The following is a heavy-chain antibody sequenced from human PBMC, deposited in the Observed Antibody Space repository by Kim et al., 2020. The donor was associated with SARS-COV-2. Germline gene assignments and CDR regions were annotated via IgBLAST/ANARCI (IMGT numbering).Heavy chain of an antibody. CDR3: ARSGVGSYLRYFDY. D-gene: IGHD3-10*01. V-gene: IGHV6-1*01. J-gene: IGHJ4*02. Sequence: ALSVETRITINADTSKNQFSLRLNSVTPEDTAVYYCARSGVGSYLRYFDYWGQGTLVTVSS.